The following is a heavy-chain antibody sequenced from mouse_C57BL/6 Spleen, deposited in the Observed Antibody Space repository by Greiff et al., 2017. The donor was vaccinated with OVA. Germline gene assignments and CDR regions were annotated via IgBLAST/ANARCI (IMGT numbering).Heavy chain of an antibody. V-gene: IGHV1-82*01. J-gene: IGHJ2*01. CDR3: AREKIYYSNYGYFDY. Sequence: VKLQQSGPELVKPGASVKISCKASGYAFSSSWMNWVKQRPGKGLEWIGRIYPGDGDTNYNGKFKGKATLTADKSSSTAYMQLSSLTSEDSAVYFCAREKIYYSNYGYFDYWGQGTTLTVSS. CDR1: GYAFSSSW. CDR2: IYPGDGDT. D-gene: IGHD2-5*01.